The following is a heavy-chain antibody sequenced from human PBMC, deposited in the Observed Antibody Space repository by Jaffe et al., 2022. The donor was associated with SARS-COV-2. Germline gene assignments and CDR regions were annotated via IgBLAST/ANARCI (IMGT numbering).Heavy chain of an antibody. CDR2: IIPIFGTA. D-gene: IGHD6-6*01. CDR3: ARRGSIAARHEWDGMDV. J-gene: IGHJ6*02. CDR1: GGTFSSYA. Sequence: QVQLVQSGAEVKKPGSSVKVSCKASGGTFSSYAISWVRQAPGQGLEWMGGIIPIFGTANYAQKFQGRVTITADESTSTAYMELSSLRSEDTAVYYCARRGSIAARHEWDGMDVWGQGTTVTVSS. V-gene: IGHV1-69*01.